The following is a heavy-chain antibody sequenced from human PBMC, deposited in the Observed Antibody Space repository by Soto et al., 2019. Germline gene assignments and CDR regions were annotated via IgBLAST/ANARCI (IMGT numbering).Heavy chain of an antibody. CDR3: TTDLYHDSSGYCYGDTDWFDP. D-gene: IGHD3-22*01. J-gene: IGHJ5*02. CDR2: IKSKTDGGTT. CDR1: GFTFSNAW. Sequence: SLRLSCAASGFTFSNAWMSWVRQAPGKGLEWVGRIKSKTDGGTTDYAAPVKGRFTISRDDSKNTLYLQMNSLETEDTAVYYCTTDLYHDSSGYCYGDTDWFDPWGQGTLVTVSS. V-gene: IGHV3-15*01.